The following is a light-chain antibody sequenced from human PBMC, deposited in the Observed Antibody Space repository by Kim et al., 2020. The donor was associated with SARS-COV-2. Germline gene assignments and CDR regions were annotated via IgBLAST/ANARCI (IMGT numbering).Light chain of an antibody. V-gene: IGKV3-15*01. CDR3: QQYNNWPPAT. Sequence: SPGEGAALSCRGSQSVSSNLAWYQQKPGEAPMLLIYGASTRATGIPARLSGSGSGTEFTLTISSLQSEDFAVYYCQQYNNWPPATFGGGTKVDIK. J-gene: IGKJ4*01. CDR2: GAS. CDR1: QSVSSN.